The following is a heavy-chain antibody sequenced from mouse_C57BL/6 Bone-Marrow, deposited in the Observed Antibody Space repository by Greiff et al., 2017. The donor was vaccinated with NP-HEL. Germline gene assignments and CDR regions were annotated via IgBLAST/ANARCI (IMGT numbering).Heavy chain of an antibody. CDR2: ILLSIGRT. V-gene: IGHV15-2*01. Sequence: QVQLQQSGSELRSPGSSVKLSCKDFDSEVFPFAYMSWVRQKPGHGFEWIGGILLSIGRTIYGEKFEDKATLDADTLSNTAYMELNSLTSEDSAIYDIENIFYYYGGGKYFDVWGTGTTVTVSS. CDR3: ENIFYYYGGGKYFDV. J-gene: IGHJ1*03. D-gene: IGHD1-1*01. CDR1: DSEVFPFAY.